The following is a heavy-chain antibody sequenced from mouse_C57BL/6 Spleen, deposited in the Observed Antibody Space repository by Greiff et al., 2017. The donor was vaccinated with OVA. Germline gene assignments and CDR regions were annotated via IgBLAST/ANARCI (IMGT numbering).Heavy chain of an antibody. CDR2: ISSGGSYT. CDR3: ARPPGSSHYFDY. J-gene: IGHJ2*01. D-gene: IGHD1-1*01. V-gene: IGHV5-6*01. CDR1: GFTFSSYG. Sequence: EVQLMESGGDLVKPGGSLKLSCAASGFTFSSYGMSWVRQTPDKRLEWVATISSGGSYTYYPDSVKGRFTISRDNAKNTLYLQMSTLKSEDTAMYDCARPPGSSHYFDYWGQGTTLTVSS.